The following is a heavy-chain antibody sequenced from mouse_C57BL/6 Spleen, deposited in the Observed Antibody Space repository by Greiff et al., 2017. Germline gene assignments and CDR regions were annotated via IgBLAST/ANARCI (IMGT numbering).Heavy chain of an antibody. CDR2: IDPNSGGT. J-gene: IGHJ1*03. D-gene: IGHD1-1*01. V-gene: IGHV1-72*01. CDR1: GCTFTSYW. Sequence: QVQLKQPGAELVKPGASVKLSCKASGCTFTSYWMHWVKQRPGRGLEWIGRIDPNSGGTKYNEKFKSKATLTVDKPSSTAYMQLSSLTSEDSAVYYCARKGVYGSSPYWYFDVWGTGTTVTVSS. CDR3: ARKGVYGSSPYWYFDV.